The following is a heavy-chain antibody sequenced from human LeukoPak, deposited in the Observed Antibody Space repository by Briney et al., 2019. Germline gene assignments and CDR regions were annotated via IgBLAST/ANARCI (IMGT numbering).Heavy chain of an antibody. Sequence: PSESLSLTCTVSGGSITSYYWSWIRQPPGKGLEWIGYIYYSGSTHYNASHKSRVTISVDTSKNQFSLKLSSVTAADTAVYYCAREREVEYFDYWGQGILVTVSS. V-gene: IGHV4-30-4*01. CDR1: GGSITSYY. CDR2: IYYSGST. CDR3: AREREVEYFDY. J-gene: IGHJ4*02.